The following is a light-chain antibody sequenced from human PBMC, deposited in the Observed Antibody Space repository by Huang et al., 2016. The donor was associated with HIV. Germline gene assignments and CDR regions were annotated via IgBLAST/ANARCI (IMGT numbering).Light chain of an antibody. CDR3: QQYDNWPPGLT. V-gene: IGKV3D-15*01. J-gene: IGKJ4*01. Sequence: EIMMTQSPATLSVSPGGRATLSCRASQNVRNNLAWYQQKTGQDPRLLIYDTSTRASGIPARFSCSGSGTEFTLTISVLQSEDFAFYYCQQYDNWPPGLTFGGGTKIEI. CDR1: QNVRNN. CDR2: DTS.